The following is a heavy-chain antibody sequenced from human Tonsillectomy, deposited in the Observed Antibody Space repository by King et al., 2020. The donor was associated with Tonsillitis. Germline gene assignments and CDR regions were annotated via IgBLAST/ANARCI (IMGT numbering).Heavy chain of an antibody. CDR1: GGSISSYY. CDR3: ARSGSYVQNYNP. D-gene: IGHD3-16*01. Sequence: VQLQESGPGLVKPSETLSLTCTVSGGSISSYYWSWIRQPPGKGLEWIGYIYYSGSTNYNPSLTSRVTISVDTSKNQFSLKLSSVTAADTAVYYCARSGSYVQNYNPWGQGTLVTVSS. CDR2: IYYSGST. V-gene: IGHV4-59*01. J-gene: IGHJ4*02.